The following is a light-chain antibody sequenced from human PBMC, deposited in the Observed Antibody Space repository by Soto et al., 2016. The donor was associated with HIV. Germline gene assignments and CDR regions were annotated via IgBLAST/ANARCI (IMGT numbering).Light chain of an antibody. J-gene: IGLJ2*01. CDR3: NSRDSSGTHVV. CDR1: SLRSYY. CDR2: GKN. V-gene: IGLV3-19*01. Sequence: SSELTQDPAVSVALGQTVRITCQGDSLRSYYASWYQQKPGQAPVLVIYGKNNRPSGIPDRFSGSSSGNTASLTITGARAEDEADFYCNSRDSSGTHVVFGGGTKLTVL.